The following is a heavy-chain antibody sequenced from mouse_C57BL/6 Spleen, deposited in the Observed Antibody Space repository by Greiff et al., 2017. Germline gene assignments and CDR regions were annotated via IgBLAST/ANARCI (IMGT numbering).Heavy chain of an antibody. Sequence: EVQGVESGEGLVKPGGSLKLSCAASGFTFSSYAMSWVRQTPENRLEWVAYISSGGDYIYYADTVKGRFTISRDNARNTLYLQMSSLKSEDTAMYYCTRERSNYGFDYWGQGTTLTVSS. D-gene: IGHD2-5*01. CDR3: TRERSNYGFDY. CDR1: GFTFSSYA. CDR2: ISSGGDYI. V-gene: IGHV5-9-1*02. J-gene: IGHJ2*01.